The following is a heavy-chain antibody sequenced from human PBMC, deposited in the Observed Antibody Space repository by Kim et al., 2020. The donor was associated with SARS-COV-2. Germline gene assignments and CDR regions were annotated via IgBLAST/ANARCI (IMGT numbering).Heavy chain of an antibody. CDR1: GFTFSSYG. CDR2: ISYDGSNK. D-gene: IGHD4-17*01. Sequence: GGSLRLSCAASGFTFSSYGMHWVRQAPGKGLEWVAVISYDGSNKYYADSVKGRFTISRDNSKNTLYLQMNSLRAEDTAVYYCAKDFYGDSPWGAFDIWGQGTMVTVSS. J-gene: IGHJ3*02. V-gene: IGHV3-30*18. CDR3: AKDFYGDSPWGAFDI.